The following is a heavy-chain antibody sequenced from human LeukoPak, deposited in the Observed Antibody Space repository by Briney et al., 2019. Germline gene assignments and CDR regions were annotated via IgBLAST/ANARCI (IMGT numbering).Heavy chain of an antibody. D-gene: IGHD3-22*01. CDR2: ISGSSGST. V-gene: IGHV3-11*06. Sequence: GGSLRLSCAASGVTFSNYYMSWIRQAPGKGLEWVSYISGSSGSTNYADSVMGRFTISRDNGKNSLYLQMNSLRAEDTAVYYCARDEGENYDSSGYYPYWGQGTLVTVSS. J-gene: IGHJ4*02. CDR1: GVTFSNYY. CDR3: ARDEGENYDSSGYYPY.